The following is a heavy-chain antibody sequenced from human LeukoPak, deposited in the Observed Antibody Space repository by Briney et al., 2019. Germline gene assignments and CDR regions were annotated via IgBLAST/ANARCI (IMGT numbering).Heavy chain of an antibody. D-gene: IGHD1-26*01. J-gene: IGHJ4*02. Sequence: SETLSLTCAVSGGSISSSNWWSWVRQPPGKGLEWIGEIYHSGSTNYNPSLKSRVTISVDTSKNQFSLKLSSVTAADTAVYYCAREGARPIGRKYYFDYWGQGTLVTVSS. CDR2: IYHSGST. CDR3: AREGARPIGRKYYFDY. CDR1: GGSISSSNW. V-gene: IGHV4-4*02.